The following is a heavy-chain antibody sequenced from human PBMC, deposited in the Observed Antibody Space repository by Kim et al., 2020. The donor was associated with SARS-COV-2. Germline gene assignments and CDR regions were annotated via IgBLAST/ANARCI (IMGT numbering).Heavy chain of an antibody. D-gene: IGHD2-15*01. V-gene: IGHV3-30*02. CDR3: AKEASGSYSSSFDY. Sequence: ADSGKGRFTISRDNSKNTLYLQMNSLRAEDTAVYYCAKEASGSYSSSFDYWGQGTLVTVSS. J-gene: IGHJ4*02.